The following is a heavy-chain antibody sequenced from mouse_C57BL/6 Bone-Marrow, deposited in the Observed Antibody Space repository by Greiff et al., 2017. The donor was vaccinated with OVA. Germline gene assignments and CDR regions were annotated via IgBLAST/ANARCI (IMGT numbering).Heavy chain of an antibody. D-gene: IGHD1-1*01. V-gene: IGHV1-78*01. Sequence: QVQLQQSDAELVKPGASVKISCKVSGYTFTDHTIHWMKQRPEQGLEWIGDIYPRGGSTKYNEKFKGKATLTADKSSSTAYMQLNSLTSEDSAVYFCAGGNYGSSLAWFAYWGQGTLVTVSA. CDR3: AGGNYGSSLAWFAY. CDR1: GYTFTDHT. J-gene: IGHJ3*01. CDR2: IYPRGGST.